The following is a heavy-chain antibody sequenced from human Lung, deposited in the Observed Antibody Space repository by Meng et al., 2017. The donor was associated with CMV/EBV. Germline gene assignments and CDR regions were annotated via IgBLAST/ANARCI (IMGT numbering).Heavy chain of an antibody. Sequence: LXCVVSGDYIISANWWSWVRQPPGKGLEWIGEISHSGSSNYDPSLKSRVSISIDKSKNHFSLNLISVTAADTAVYYCARHMALAASRGFDSLGQGXLVTVSS. CDR3: ARHMALAASRGFDS. CDR2: ISHSGSS. J-gene: IGHJ4*02. D-gene: IGHD2-21*01. V-gene: IGHV4-4*02. CDR1: GDYIISANW.